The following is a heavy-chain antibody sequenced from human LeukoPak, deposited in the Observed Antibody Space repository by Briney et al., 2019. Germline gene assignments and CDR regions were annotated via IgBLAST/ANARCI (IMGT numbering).Heavy chain of an antibody. CDR3: AKDRSSSWSFDY. D-gene: IGHD6-13*01. V-gene: IGHV3-30*18. CDR2: MAYDGSNE. CDR1: GFTFSSYG. J-gene: IGHJ4*02. Sequence: WGSLRLSCAGSGFTFSSYGMHWVRQAPGKGLEWVAVMAYDGSNEYYADSVKGRFTISRDNSKNTLYLQMNSLRTEDTAVYYCAKDRSSSWSFDYWGQGTLVTVSS.